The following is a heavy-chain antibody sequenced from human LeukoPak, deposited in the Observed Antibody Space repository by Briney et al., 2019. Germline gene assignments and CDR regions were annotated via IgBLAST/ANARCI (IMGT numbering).Heavy chain of an antibody. Sequence: ASVTVSCKASGYTFTGYYMHWVRRAPGQGLEWMGWINANSGGTNYAQKFQGRVTMTRDTSISTAYMELSRLRSDDTAVYYCASGLEANIAAANWGQGTLVTVSS. CDR1: GYTFTGYY. V-gene: IGHV1-2*02. J-gene: IGHJ4*02. D-gene: IGHD6-13*01. CDR2: INANSGGT. CDR3: ASGLEANIAAAN.